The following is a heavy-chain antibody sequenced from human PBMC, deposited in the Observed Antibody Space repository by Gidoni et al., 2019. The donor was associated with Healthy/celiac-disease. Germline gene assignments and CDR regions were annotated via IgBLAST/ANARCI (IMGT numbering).Heavy chain of an antibody. CDR2: IYYSGST. CDR1: GGSISSSSYY. J-gene: IGHJ4*02. V-gene: IGHV4-39*01. D-gene: IGHD6-19*01. Sequence: QLQLQESGPGLVKPSETLSLTCTVSGGSISSSSYYWGWIRQPPGKGLEWIGSIYYSGSTYYNPSLKSRVTISVDTSKNQFSLKLSSVTAADTAVYYCARTRGAVAGDDYWGQGTLVTVSS. CDR3: ARTRGAVAGDDY.